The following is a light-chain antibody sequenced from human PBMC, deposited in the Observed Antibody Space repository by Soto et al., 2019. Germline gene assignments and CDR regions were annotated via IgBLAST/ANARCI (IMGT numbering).Light chain of an antibody. V-gene: IGKV3-15*01. Sequence: EIVLTQSQGTLSLCPGERATLSCRASQSVSSNLAWYQQKPGQAPRLLIYGASTRATGIPARFSGSGSGTEFTLTISSLQSEDFAVYYCQQYNNWPPVTFGGGTKVDIK. J-gene: IGKJ4*01. CDR3: QQYNNWPPVT. CDR1: QSVSSN. CDR2: GAS.